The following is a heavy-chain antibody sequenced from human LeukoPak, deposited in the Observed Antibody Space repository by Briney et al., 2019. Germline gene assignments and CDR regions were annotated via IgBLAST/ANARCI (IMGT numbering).Heavy chain of an antibody. CDR2: TRSDGNDK. CDR1: GFSFSDYG. CDR3: TRVAQSGPTGWFDP. Sequence: PGGSLRLSCAASGFSFSDYGMHWVRQAPGKGLEWVAFTRSDGNDKYYADSVKGRFTISRDNPGNVVYLQMDSLRAEDTAVYYCTRVAQSGPTGWFDPWGQGTLVTVSS. J-gene: IGHJ5*02. D-gene: IGHD1-1*01. V-gene: IGHV3-30*02.